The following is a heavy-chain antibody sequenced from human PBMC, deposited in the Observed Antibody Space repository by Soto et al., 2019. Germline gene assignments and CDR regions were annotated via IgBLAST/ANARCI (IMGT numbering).Heavy chain of an antibody. V-gene: IGHV3-64*01. CDR2: ISSNGGST. Sequence: GGSLRLSCAASGFTFSSYAMHWVRQAPGKGLEYVSAISSNGGSTYYANSVKGRFTISRDNSKNTLYLQMGSLRAEDMAVYYCARGPKQRRDFDYWGQGTLVTVSS. CDR1: GFTFSSYA. CDR3: ARGPKQRRDFDY. D-gene: IGHD6-25*01. J-gene: IGHJ4*02.